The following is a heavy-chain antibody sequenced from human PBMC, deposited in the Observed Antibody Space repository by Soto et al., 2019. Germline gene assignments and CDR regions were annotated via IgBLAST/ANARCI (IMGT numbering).Heavy chain of an antibody. V-gene: IGHV4-59*07. CDR2: FYYSGST. Sequence: NPSDTLSLTCTVSGGSISSYYWSWIRQPPGKGLEWIVYFYYSGSTNYNPSLKSRVTISVDTSKNHFSLKLSSVTAADTAVYYCARAGGGHFDHWGKGTLVTVSS. CDR1: GGSISSYY. D-gene: IGHD6-25*01. CDR3: ARAGGGHFDH. J-gene: IGHJ4*02.